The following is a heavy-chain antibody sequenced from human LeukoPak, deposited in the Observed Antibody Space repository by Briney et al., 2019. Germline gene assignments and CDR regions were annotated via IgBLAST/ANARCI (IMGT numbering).Heavy chain of an antibody. CDR3: AKRDLPY. V-gene: IGHV3-23*01. Sequence: GGSLRLSCAASGFTFSSYAMSWVRQAPGKGLEWVSTISSTGGSTYYADSVKGRFTISRDSSKNTLYLQMTTLRADDTAVYYCAKRDLPYWCQGTLVTVSS. J-gene: IGHJ4*02. CDR2: ISSTGGST. CDR1: GFTFSSYA.